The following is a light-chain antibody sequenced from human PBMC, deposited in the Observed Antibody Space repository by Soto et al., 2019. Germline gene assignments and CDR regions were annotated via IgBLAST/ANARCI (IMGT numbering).Light chain of an antibody. CDR2: RNT. V-gene: IGLV1-44*01. Sequence: QSVLTQPPSASGTPGQRVTISCSGSTSNIVSDTVNWYQQLPGTAPKLLIYRNTQRPSGVPDRFSGSKSGASASLAISGLQSEDEADYDCASWDDSLDVVVFGGGTKLTVL. CDR1: TSNIVSDT. J-gene: IGLJ2*01. CDR3: ASWDDSLDVVV.